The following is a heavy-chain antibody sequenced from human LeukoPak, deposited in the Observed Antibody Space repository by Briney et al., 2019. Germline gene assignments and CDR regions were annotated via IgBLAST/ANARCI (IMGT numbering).Heavy chain of an antibody. D-gene: IGHD2-8*01. J-gene: IGHJ4*02. Sequence: PGASVKVSCKASGYTFTGYYMHWVRQAPGQWLEWMGRINPNSGGTNYAQKFQGRVTMTRDTSISTAYMELSRLRSDDTAVYYCARVHCTNGVCYLFDYWGQGTLVTVSS. CDR1: GYTFTGYY. CDR3: ARVHCTNGVCYLFDY. CDR2: INPNSGGT. V-gene: IGHV1-2*06.